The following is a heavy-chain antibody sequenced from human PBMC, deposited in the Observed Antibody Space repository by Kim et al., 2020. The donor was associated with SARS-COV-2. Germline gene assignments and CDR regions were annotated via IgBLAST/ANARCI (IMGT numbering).Heavy chain of an antibody. J-gene: IGHJ6*01. D-gene: IGHD3-3*01. CDR1: GFTFSTYS. CDR2: ISNSSDYI. Sequence: GGSLRLSCAASGFTFSTYSMNWVRLAPGKGLEWVSSISNSSDYIYYADSVKGRFTISRDNAKTSLYLQMNSLRAEDTAVYYCARDFGPYSREEGYYYYG. V-gene: IGHV3-21*01. CDR3: ARDFGPYSREEGYYYYG.